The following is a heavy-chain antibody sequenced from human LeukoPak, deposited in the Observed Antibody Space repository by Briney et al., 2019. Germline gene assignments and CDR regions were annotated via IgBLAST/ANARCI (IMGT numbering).Heavy chain of an antibody. CDR2: LSGSGSST. Sequence: GGPLEFPGAASGFTFRAIALTGAGQPPGKGLKWSSALSGSGSSTYYADSVKGRFTISRDNSNNTLYLQMNSLRAEDTAVYYCAKSKSGCSSTSCYAISFDYWGQGTLVTVSS. J-gene: IGHJ4*02. D-gene: IGHD2-2*01. V-gene: IGHV3-23*01. CDR1: GFTFRAIA. CDR3: AKSKSGCSSTSCYAISFDY.